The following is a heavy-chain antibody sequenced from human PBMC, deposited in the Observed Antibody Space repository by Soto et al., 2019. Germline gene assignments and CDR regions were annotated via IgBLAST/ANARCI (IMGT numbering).Heavy chain of an antibody. V-gene: IGHV4-59*01. CDR2: IYYSGST. D-gene: IGHD1-26*01. CDR1: CGSISSYY. Sequence: PSETLSLTCTVSCGSISSYYWSWIRQPPGKGLEWIGYIYYSGSTNYNPSLKSRVTISVDTSKNQFSLKLSSVTAADTAVYYCAREGIVGAAHFDYWGQGTLVTVSS. CDR3: AREGIVGAAHFDY. J-gene: IGHJ4*02.